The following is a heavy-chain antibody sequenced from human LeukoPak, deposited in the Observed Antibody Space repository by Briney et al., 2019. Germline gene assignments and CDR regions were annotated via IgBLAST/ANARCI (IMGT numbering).Heavy chain of an antibody. CDR2: IYYTGST. CDR3: AREGTDWDNWFDP. D-gene: IGHD2-21*01. J-gene: IGHJ5*02. CDR1: GGSISSYY. V-gene: IGHV4-59*01. Sequence: PLETLSLTCTVSGGSISSYYWSWIRQPPGKGLEWIGYIYYTGSTNYNPSLKSRVTISVDTSKNQFSLKLNSVTAADTAVYFCAREGTDWDNWFDPWGQGTLVTVSS.